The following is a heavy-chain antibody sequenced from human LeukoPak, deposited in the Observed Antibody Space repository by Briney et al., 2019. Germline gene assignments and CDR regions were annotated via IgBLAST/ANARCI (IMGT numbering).Heavy chain of an antibody. V-gene: IGHV3-53*01. CDR3: AKIHPKYSSGWYYFDY. J-gene: IGHJ4*02. CDR2: IYSGGST. D-gene: IGHD6-19*01. Sequence: PGGSLRLSCAASGFTVSSNYMSWVRQAPGKGLEWVSVIYSGGSTYYADSVKGRFTISRDNSKSTLYLQMNSLRAEDTAVYYCAKIHPKYSSGWYYFDYWGQGTLVTVSS. CDR1: GFTVSSNY.